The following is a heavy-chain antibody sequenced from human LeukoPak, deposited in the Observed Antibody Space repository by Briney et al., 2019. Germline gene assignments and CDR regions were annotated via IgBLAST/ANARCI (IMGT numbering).Heavy chain of an antibody. V-gene: IGHV4-59*08. CDR2: IYYSGNT. Sequence: PSVTLSLTCTVSGGSISNYHWSWIRQPPGKGLEWIGYIYYSGNTNYNPSLKSRVTISLDTSKSQVSLRLSSVTAADTAVYHCARKDGDLWGQGTLVTVSS. CDR1: GGSISNYH. CDR3: ARKDGDL. J-gene: IGHJ5*02.